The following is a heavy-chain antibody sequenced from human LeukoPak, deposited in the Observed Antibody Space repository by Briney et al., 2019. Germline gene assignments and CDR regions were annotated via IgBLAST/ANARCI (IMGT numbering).Heavy chain of an antibody. J-gene: IGHJ6*03. V-gene: IGHV3-43D*03. CDR2: ISWDGGST. CDR1: GFTFDDYA. D-gene: IGHD3-10*01. CDR3: AKDSDTMVRGGRYMDV. Sequence: GGSLRLSCAASGFTFDDYAMHWVRQAPGKGLEWVSLISWDGGSTYYADSVKGRFTISRDNSKNSLYLQMNSLRAEDTALYYCAKDSDTMVRGGRYMDVWGKGTTVTVSS.